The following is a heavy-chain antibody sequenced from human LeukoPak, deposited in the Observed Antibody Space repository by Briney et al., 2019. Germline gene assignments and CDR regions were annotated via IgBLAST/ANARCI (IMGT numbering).Heavy chain of an antibody. CDR2: INHSGSN. V-gene: IGHV4-34*01. J-gene: IGHJ2*01. CDR3: ARDTYYDSSGYYPYWYFDL. CDR1: GGSFSGYY. D-gene: IGHD3-22*01. Sequence: SETLSLTCAVYGGSFSGYYWSWIRQPPGKGLEWIGEINHSGSNNYNPSLKSRVTISVDTSKNQFSLKLSSVTAADTAVYYCARDTYYDSSGYYPYWYFDLWGRGTLVTVSS.